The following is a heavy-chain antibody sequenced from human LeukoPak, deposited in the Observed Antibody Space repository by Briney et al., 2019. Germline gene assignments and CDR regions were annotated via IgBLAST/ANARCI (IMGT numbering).Heavy chain of an antibody. CDR3: AREPDTPGSPLGMDY. V-gene: IGHV1-18*01. D-gene: IGHD3-10*01. J-gene: IGHJ4*02. CDR1: GYTFSSYA. CDR2: INPYNGNT. Sequence: GASVKVSCKASGYTFSSYAFSWVRQAPGQGLEWMGWINPYNGNTNYAQKLQGRVTMTTDTSTNTAYMELRSLRSDDTAVYYCAREPDTPGSPLGMDYWGQGTLVTVSS.